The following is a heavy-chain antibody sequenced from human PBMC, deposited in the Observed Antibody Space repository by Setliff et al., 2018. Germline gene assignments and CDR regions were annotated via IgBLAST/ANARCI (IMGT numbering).Heavy chain of an antibody. D-gene: IGHD2-2*01. CDR1: GYTFSNYG. V-gene: IGHV1-18*01. J-gene: IGHJ4*02. CDR2: ISAYTGNT. Sequence: ASVKVSCKASGYTFSNYGITWVRQAPGQGLEWMGWISAYTGNTKYAQKLQGGVTMTTDTSTSTAYLELRSLTSDDTAVYYCSRLVRYCTSTSCQGASGAEFWGQGTLVTV. CDR3: SRLVRYCTSTSCQGASGAEF.